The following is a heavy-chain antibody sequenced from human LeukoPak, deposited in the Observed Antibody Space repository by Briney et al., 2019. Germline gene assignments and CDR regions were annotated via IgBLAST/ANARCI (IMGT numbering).Heavy chain of an antibody. Sequence: PSETLSLTCTVPGGSITSSSYYWGWIRQPPGKGLEWIGNIFYSGSTYYNPSLKSRVTISVDTSKNQFSLKLSSVTAADTAVYYCTRRAYSNYFDYWGQGTLVTVSS. V-gene: IGHV4-39*01. CDR3: TRRAYSNYFDY. J-gene: IGHJ4*02. CDR1: GGSITSSSYY. D-gene: IGHD4-11*01. CDR2: IFYSGST.